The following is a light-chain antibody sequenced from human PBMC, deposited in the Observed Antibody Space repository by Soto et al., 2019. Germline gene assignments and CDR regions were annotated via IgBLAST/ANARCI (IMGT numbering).Light chain of an antibody. CDR2: DVN. J-gene: IGLJ1*01. CDR3: SSYTNSGTLGV. Sequence: QSALTQPASVSGSPGQSITISCTGTSSDIGRYNYVSWYQQHPGKAPKLMIYDVNNRPSGVSNRFSGSKSGNTASLTISGLQAEDEADYYCSSYTNSGTLGVFGIGTKVTVL. CDR1: SSDIGRYNY. V-gene: IGLV2-14*01.